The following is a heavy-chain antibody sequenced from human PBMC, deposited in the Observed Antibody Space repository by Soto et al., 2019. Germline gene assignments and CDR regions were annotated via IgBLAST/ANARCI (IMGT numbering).Heavy chain of an antibody. V-gene: IGHV1-3*05. CDR2: INAGNGNT. D-gene: IGHD6-19*01. CDR3: ARAVAVAADFGY. Sequence: QVQVVQSGAEEKKPGASVKVSCTASGYTFTGYAMHWVRQAPGQRLEWMGWINAGNGNTKYSQKFQGRVTITRDTSASTAYMELSSLRSEDTAVYYCARAVAVAADFGYWGQGTLVTVSS. J-gene: IGHJ4*02. CDR1: GYTFTGYA.